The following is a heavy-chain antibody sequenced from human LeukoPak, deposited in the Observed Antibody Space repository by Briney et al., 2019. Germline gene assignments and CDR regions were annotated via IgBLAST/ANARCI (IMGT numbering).Heavy chain of an antibody. CDR3: ARDDGSFKQDY. Sequence: SETLSLTCTVSGGSIRGYYWSWIRQPPGKGLEWIGYIDYSGGTNYNPSLKSRVTISIDTSKKQFSLKLSSATAADTAVYYCARDDGSFKQDYWGQGTLVTVSS. D-gene: IGHD1-26*01. CDR2: IDYSGGT. J-gene: IGHJ4*02. CDR1: GGSIRGYY. V-gene: IGHV4-59*01.